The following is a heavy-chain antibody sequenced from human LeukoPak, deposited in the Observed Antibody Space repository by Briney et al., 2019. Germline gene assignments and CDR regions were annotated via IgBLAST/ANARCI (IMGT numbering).Heavy chain of an antibody. CDR3: ARGGVLTASAFDI. V-gene: IGHV3-30-3*01. CDR2: ISYDGSNK. J-gene: IGHJ3*02. Sequence: GGSLRLSCAASGFTFSSYAMHWVRLAPGKGLEWVAVISYDGSNKYYADSVKGRFTISRDNSKNTLYLQMNSLRAEDTAVYYCARGGVLTASAFDIWGQGTMVTVSS. D-gene: IGHD2-8*02. CDR1: GFTFSSYA.